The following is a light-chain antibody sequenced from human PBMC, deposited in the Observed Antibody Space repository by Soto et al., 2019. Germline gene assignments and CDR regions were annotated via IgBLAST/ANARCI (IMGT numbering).Light chain of an antibody. CDR2: DES. Sequence: EIVVTQSPATLALSPGERATLSCGASQSVRSSYLAWYQQKPGLAPRMLIYDESSRATGIPDRFSGSGSGTDFTLTISRLEPEDFAVYYCQQYGSSPSTCGQGTRLEIK. CDR3: QQYGSSPST. CDR1: QSVRSSY. J-gene: IGKJ5*01. V-gene: IGKV3D-20*01.